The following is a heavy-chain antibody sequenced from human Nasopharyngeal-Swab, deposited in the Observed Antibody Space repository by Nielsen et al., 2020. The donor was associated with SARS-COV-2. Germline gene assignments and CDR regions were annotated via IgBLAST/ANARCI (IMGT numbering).Heavy chain of an antibody. CDR3: ARGAYDYVWGSYRPIDY. D-gene: IGHD3-16*02. Sequence: SCAASGFTFSSYSMNWVRQAPGKGLEWVSSISSSSSYIYYAGSVKGRFTISRDNAKNSLYLQMNSLRAEDTAVYYCARGAYDYVWGSYRPIDYWGQGTLVTVSS. J-gene: IGHJ4*02. CDR2: ISSSSSYI. V-gene: IGHV3-21*01. CDR1: GFTFSSYS.